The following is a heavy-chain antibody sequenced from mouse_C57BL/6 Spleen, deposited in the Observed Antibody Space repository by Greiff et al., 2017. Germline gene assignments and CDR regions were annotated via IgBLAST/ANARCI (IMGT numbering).Heavy chain of an antibody. CDR1: GYTFTSYW. CDR2: INPSSGYT. D-gene: IGHD1-1*01. V-gene: IGHV1-7*01. CDR3: ATGYYFDY. Sequence: QVHVKQSGAELAKPGASVKLSCKASGYTFTSYWMHWVKQRPGQGLEWIGYINPSSGYTKYNQKFKDKATLTADKSSSTAYMQLSSLTYEDSAVYYCATGYYFDYWGQGTTLTVSS. J-gene: IGHJ2*01.